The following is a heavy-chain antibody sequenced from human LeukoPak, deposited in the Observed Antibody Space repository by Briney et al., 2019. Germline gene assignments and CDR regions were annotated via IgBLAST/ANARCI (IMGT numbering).Heavy chain of an antibody. CDR2: ISSSGSTI. D-gene: IGHD3-10*01. Sequence: GGSLRLSCAASGFTFSSYEMNWVRQAPGKGLEWVSYISSSGSTIYYADSVKGRFTISRDNAKNSLYLQMNSLRAEDTALYYCAKDLVRRALYFFDYWGQGTLVTVSS. CDR3: AKDLVRRALYFFDY. V-gene: IGHV3-48*03. CDR1: GFTFSSYE. J-gene: IGHJ4*02.